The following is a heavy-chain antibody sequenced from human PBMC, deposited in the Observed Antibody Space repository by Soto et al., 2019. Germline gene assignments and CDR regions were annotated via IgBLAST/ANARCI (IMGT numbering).Heavy chain of an antibody. D-gene: IGHD1-7*01. J-gene: IGHJ3*02. CDR2: INPNSGGT. V-gene: IGHV1-2*04. CDR1: GYTFTGYY. CDR3: ARDRGLELRPGGAFDI. Sequence: ASVKVSCKASGYTFTGYYMHWVRQAPGQGLEWMGWINPNSGGTNYAQKFQGWVTMTRDTSISTAYMELSRLRSDDTAVYYCARDRGLELRPGGAFDIWGQGTMVTVSS.